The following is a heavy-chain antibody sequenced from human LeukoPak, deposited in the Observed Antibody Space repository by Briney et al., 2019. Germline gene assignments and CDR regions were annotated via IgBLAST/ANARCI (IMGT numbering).Heavy chain of an antibody. CDR3: VRLRRNSDRSGYYYYYDY. J-gene: IGHJ4*02. Sequence: PGGSLRLSCAASGYTFSDFSVNWVRQAPGKGLEWVSSISVRSNYRYYADSVRGRFTISRDDARDSLFLQMNSLRAEDTAVYFCVRLRRNSDRSGYYYYYDYWGQGTQVTVSS. V-gene: IGHV3-21*01. CDR1: GYTFSDFS. CDR2: ISVRSNYR. D-gene: IGHD3-22*01.